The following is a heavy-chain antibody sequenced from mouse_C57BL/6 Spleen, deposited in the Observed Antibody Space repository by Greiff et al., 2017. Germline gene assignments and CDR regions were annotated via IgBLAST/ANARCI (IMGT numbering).Heavy chain of an antibody. CDR2: IYPGSGST. CDR1: GYTFTSYW. CDR3: AREGGHDYDGEVAY. D-gene: IGHD2-4*01. J-gene: IGHJ3*01. V-gene: IGHV1-55*01. Sequence: QVQLQPGAELVKPGASVKMSCKASGYTFTSYWITWVKQRPGQGLEWIGDIYPGSGSTNYNEKFKSKATLTVDTPSSTASMQLSSLTSEDSAVYYCAREGGHDYDGEVAYWGQGTLVTVSA.